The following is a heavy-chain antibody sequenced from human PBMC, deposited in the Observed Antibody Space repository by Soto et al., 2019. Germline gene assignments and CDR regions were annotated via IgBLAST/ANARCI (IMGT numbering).Heavy chain of an antibody. CDR3: AKGGRQWLVTSDFNY. Sequence: VQLVESGGGVVQPGRSLRLSCAASGFTFSDYAMHWVRQAPGKGLEWVAVVSHDGRNTHYADSVKGRFNISRDSSKNQVSRERTSLRAEDTAVYYCAKGGRQWLVTSDFNYWGQGALVTVSS. V-gene: IGHV3-30*18. J-gene: IGHJ4*02. D-gene: IGHD6-19*01. CDR1: GFTFSDYA. CDR2: VSHDGRNT.